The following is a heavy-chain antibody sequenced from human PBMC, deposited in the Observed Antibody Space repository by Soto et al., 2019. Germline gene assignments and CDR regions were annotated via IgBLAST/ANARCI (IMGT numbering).Heavy chain of an antibody. Sequence: QVLLVQSGPEVKKPGSSVKVSCKASGGTFNNYAINWVRQAPGKGLEWMGGIIPTFGTGNHAQKFQGRVTITADESTTTANMELNSMRSEDTAIYYCASFDGTLVRVGRSSPYEMDVWGQGTTVIGSS. D-gene: IGHD3-10*01. CDR1: GGTFNNYA. V-gene: IGHV1-69*01. CDR2: IIPTFGTG. J-gene: IGHJ6*02. CDR3: ASFDGTLVRVGRSSPYEMDV.